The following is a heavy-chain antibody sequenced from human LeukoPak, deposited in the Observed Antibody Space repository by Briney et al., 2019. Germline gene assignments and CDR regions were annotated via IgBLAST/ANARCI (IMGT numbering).Heavy chain of an antibody. CDR2: VSSTGGDK. D-gene: IGHD3-10*01. V-gene: IGHV3-11*01. Sequence: GGSLRLSCTGSGVTFEDYYLSWIRQAPGKGLEWISYVSSTGGDKFYADSVKGRFTISRDNARNSVYMEMNDLIDEDTAFYYCARGENGSFDRWGRGTLVIVSS. J-gene: IGHJ4*02. CDR3: ARGENGSFDR. CDR1: GVTFEDYY.